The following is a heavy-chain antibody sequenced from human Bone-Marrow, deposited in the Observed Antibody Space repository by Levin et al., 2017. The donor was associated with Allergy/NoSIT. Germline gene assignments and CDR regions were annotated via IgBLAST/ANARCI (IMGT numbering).Heavy chain of an antibody. J-gene: IGHJ4*02. V-gene: IGHV1-2*02. Sequence: ASVKVSCKPSGYPFTGFLIHWVRQAPGQGLAWMGWINPNTGDTNYAQNFEGRVTLTRDTSINTAYMELSSLRVDDTAIYYCAKVRAGTVGFDFWGQGTLVSASS. D-gene: IGHD3-10*01. CDR1: GYPFTGFL. CDR3: AKVRAGTVGFDF. CDR2: INPNTGDT.